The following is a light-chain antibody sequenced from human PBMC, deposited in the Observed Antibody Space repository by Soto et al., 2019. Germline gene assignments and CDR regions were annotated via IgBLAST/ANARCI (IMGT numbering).Light chain of an antibody. CDR2: EVS. CDR3: SSYTSGSTNLG. Sequence: QSGLTQPASVSGSPGQSITISCTGTSSDVGGYIYVSWYQQHPGKAPKLLIYEVSNRPSGVSTRFSGSKSGDTASLNISGLQAEDEADYYCSSYTSGSTNLGFGNGTKVTVL. CDR1: SSDVGGYIY. J-gene: IGLJ1*01. V-gene: IGLV2-14*01.